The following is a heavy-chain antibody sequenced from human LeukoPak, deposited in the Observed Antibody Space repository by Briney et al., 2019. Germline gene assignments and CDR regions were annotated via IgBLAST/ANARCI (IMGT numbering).Heavy chain of an antibody. J-gene: IGHJ4*02. CDR3: AGISYSGTWPVGY. CDR1: GFTFSSYA. D-gene: IGHD6-25*01. Sequence: PGGSLRLSCAASGFTFSSYAMTWVRQAPGKGLEWVSAISGSSGSTYYADTVKGRFTISRDNYKYTLYLQMNSLRAEDTAVYYCAGISYSGTWPVGYWGQGALVTVTA. CDR2: ISGSSGST. V-gene: IGHV3-23*01.